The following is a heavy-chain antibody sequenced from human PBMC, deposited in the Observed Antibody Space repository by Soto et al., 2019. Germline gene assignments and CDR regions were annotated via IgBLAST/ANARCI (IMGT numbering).Heavy chain of an antibody. CDR2: INPDSGGT. D-gene: IGHD3-22*01. J-gene: IGHJ4*02. Sequence: ASVKVSCKASGYTFTDYYIHWVRQAPGQGLEWVGWINPDSGGTNLAQRFQGRVTMTSDTSINTAYMDLARLRPDDTAIFYCARGAQGFFPVSGIYFYFDHWGQGTPVTVSS. V-gene: IGHV1-2*02. CDR1: GYTFTDYY. CDR3: ARGAQGFFPVSGIYFYFDH.